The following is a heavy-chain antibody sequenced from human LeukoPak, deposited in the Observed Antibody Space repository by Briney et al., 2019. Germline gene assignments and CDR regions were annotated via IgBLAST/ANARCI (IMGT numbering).Heavy chain of an antibody. CDR3: ARAGSTLDWFDP. CDR2: ISGSGNNT. Sequence: PGGSLRLSCAASGFTFSSYAMSWVRQAPGKGLEWVSAISGSGNNTYHADSVKGRFTISRDNSKNTLSLQMNSLRAEDTAVYYCARAGSTLDWFDPWGQGTLVTVSS. CDR1: GFTFSSYA. D-gene: IGHD5/OR15-5a*01. J-gene: IGHJ5*02. V-gene: IGHV3-23*01.